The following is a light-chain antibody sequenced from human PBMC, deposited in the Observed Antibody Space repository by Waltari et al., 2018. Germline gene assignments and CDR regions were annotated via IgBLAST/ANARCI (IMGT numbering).Light chain of an antibody. Sequence: QSALTQPASVSGSPGQSIIISCTGTSRDIGNYNLVSWYQQHPDKAPTLILYQATKRPPEISNRFSGSKSGNTASLTISGVQAEDEADYYCCSYAGSGTLVLGGGTKLTVL. J-gene: IGLJ3*02. CDR1: SRDIGNYNL. CDR3: CSYAGSGTLV. V-gene: IGLV2-23*01. CDR2: QAT.